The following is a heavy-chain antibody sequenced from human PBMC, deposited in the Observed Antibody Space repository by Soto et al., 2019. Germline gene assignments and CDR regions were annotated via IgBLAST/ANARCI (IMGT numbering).Heavy chain of an antibody. D-gene: IGHD6-13*01. V-gene: IGHV1-8*02. J-gene: IGHJ6*02. CDR2: MNPINGAT. CDR1: GYDFTAYD. Sequence: QVQLVQSGAEAKQSAASVKVSCKASGYDFTAYDINWVRQASGQGLEWMGWMNPINGATGTARRFQGRVSMTRNTATGTAYLELTSLRSDDTAVYYCGRGPSPRAPAGGTPYYYAMDVWGQGTTVTVSS. CDR3: GRGPSPRAPAGGTPYYYAMDV.